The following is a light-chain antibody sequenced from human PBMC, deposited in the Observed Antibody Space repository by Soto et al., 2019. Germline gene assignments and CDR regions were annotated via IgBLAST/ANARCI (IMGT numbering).Light chain of an antibody. V-gene: IGLV2-8*01. CDR2: DVT. J-gene: IGLJ2*01. Sequence: QSVLTQPPSASGSPGQSVTISCTGASSDIGGYNSVSWYQHHPAKAPKLIIYDVTKRPSGVPDRCSGSKSGNTASLTVSGLQAEDEADYFCSSYAATNKVTFGGGTKLTVL. CDR3: SSYAATNKVT. CDR1: SSDIGGYNS.